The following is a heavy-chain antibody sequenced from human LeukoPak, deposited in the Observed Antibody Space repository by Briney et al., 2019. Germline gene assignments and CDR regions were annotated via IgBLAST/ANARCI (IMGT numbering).Heavy chain of an antibody. Sequence: GGSLRLSCAASGFTFSSYWMSWVRQAPGKGLEWVANIKEDGSEKYYVDSVKGRFTISRDNAKNSLYLQMNSLRAEDTAVYYCARDRWFGELLNPFDYWGQGTLVTVSS. CDR1: GFTFSSYW. CDR2: IKEDGSEK. V-gene: IGHV3-7*03. CDR3: ARDRWFGELLNPFDY. D-gene: IGHD3-10*01. J-gene: IGHJ4*02.